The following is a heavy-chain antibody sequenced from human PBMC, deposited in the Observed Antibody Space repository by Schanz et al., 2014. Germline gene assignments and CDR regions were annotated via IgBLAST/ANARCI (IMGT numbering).Heavy chain of an antibody. J-gene: IGHJ4*02. Sequence: VQLVDSGGGLVKPGGSLRLSCAASGFTFSDYYMSWVRQAPGKGLEWVSGIGGSGDSTHYADSVKGRFIISRDNSKNTLYLQVNSLRAEDTAVYYCAKHVRSLTGNDYWGQGTLVIVSS. D-gene: IGHD3-9*01. CDR2: IGGSGDST. CDR1: GFTFSDYY. V-gene: IGHV3-23*04. CDR3: AKHVRSLTGNDY.